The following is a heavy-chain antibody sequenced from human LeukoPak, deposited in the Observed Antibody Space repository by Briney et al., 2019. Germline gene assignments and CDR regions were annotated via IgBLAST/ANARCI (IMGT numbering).Heavy chain of an antibody. CDR1: GFTFSSFG. CDR3: AREPLDY. Sequence: PGRSLRLSCAASGFTFSSFGMNWVRRAPGKGLEWVSYISTASSTIYYADSVKGRFTISRDNAKNSLYLQMNGLRADDTAVFYCAREPLDYWGQGTLVTVSS. V-gene: IGHV3-48*01. CDR2: ISTASSTI. J-gene: IGHJ4*02.